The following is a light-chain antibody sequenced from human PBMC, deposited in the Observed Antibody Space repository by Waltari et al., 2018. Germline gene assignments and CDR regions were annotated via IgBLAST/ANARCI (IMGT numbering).Light chain of an antibody. CDR1: RSTIGRNP. CDR3: STWDDSLNGAV. Sequence: QSVLTQPPSASGTPGQRVTISCSESRSTIGRNPVSCYQQFPGTAPKLLIFTDNRRPSGVPDRVSASKSGTSASLAISGLQSEDEAHYYCSTWDDSLNGAVFGGGTRVTVL. J-gene: IGLJ3*02. V-gene: IGLV1-44*01. CDR2: TDN.